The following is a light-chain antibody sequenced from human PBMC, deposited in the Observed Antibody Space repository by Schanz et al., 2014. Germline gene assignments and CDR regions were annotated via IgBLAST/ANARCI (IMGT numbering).Light chain of an antibody. Sequence: QSVVTQPPSASGTPGQRVTISCSGSSSNIGSNTVNWYRQLPGTAPKLLMYGNNQRPSGVPDRFSGSKSGTSASLAVSGLQSEDEADYYCQSYDSSLSAWVFGGGTKL. J-gene: IGLJ3*02. CDR3: QSYDSSLSAWV. CDR2: GNN. V-gene: IGLV1-44*01. CDR1: SSNIGSNT.